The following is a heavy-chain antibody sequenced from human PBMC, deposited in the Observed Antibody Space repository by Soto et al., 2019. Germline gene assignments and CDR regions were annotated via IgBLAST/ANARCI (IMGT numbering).Heavy chain of an antibody. CDR2: INPNSGNI. D-gene: IGHD3-10*01. V-gene: IGHV1-8*01. CDR1: GNTFTSYD. CDR3: ARGRASGSYYLLDY. J-gene: IGHJ4*02. Sequence: ASVKVSCKXSGNTFTSYDINWVRQATGHGLEWMGWINPNSGNIGYAQKFQGRVTMTRDTAIRTAYMEVSRLRSDDTAVYYCARGRASGSYYLLDYWGQGTLVTVSS.